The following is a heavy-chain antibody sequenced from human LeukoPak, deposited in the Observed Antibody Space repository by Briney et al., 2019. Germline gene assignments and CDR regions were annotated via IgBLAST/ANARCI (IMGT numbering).Heavy chain of an antibody. CDR3: ARDSRPYYYDSSGSMVLDY. J-gene: IGHJ4*02. V-gene: IGHV1-2*06. CDR1: GYTFTGYY. Sequence: ASVKVSCKASGYTFTGYYMHWVRQAPGQGLEWMGRINPNRGGTGYAQKFQGRVTVTRDTSISTAYMELSRLRSDDTAVYYCARDSRPYYYDSSGSMVLDYWGQGTLVTVSS. D-gene: IGHD3-22*01. CDR2: INPNRGGT.